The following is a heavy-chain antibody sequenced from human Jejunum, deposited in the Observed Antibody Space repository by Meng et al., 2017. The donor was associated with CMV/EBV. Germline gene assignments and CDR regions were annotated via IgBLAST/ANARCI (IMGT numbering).Heavy chain of an antibody. CDR3: AKDAGSFLDYYFDY. J-gene: IGHJ4*02. CDR2: LNPYTGDT. CDR1: YPFPDSY. D-gene: IGHD1-26*01. V-gene: IGHV1-2*02. Sequence: YPFPDSYVHWVRQAPGQGLEWMGYLNPYTGDTNYAQKFQGRVTMTRDTSTNTAYMELTRLRSDDTALYYCAKDAGSFLDYYFDYWGQGTLVTVSS.